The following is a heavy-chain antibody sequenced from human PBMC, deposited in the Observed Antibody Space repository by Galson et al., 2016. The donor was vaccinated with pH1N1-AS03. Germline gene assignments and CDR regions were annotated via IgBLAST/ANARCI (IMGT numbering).Heavy chain of an antibody. CDR3: ARDDPIAASETLVRVFAFDV. V-gene: IGHV1-2*06. CDR1: GYTFNGYY. J-gene: IGHJ3*01. CDR2: INPNSGDT. D-gene: IGHD6-13*01. Sequence: SVKVSCKASGYTFNGYYMNWVRQAPGQGLEWMGRINPNSGDTDSAQKFQGRVTMTRDTSIDTAYMELRGLTSDDTAVYYCARDDPIAASETLVRVFAFDVWCKGTMFSVSS.